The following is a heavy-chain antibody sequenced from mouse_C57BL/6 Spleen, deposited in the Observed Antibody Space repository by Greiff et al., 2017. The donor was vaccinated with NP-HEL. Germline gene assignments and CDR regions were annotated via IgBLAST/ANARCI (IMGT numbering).Heavy chain of an antibody. D-gene: IGHD1-1*01. J-gene: IGHJ2*01. CDR1: GYTFTSYW. CDR2: IDPNSGGT. V-gene: IGHV1-72*01. CDR3: ARDGFITTGYFDY. Sequence: QVQLQQPGAELVKPGASVKLSCKASGYTFTSYWMHWVKQRPGRGLVWIGRIDPNSGGTKYNEKFKSKATLTVDKPSSTAYMQLSSLTSEDSAVYYCARDGFITTGYFDYWGQGTTLTVSS.